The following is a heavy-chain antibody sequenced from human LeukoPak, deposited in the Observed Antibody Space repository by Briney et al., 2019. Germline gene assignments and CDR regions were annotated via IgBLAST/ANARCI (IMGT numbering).Heavy chain of an antibody. V-gene: IGHV3-23*01. CDR1: GFTFSSYG. CDR2: ISGSGGST. J-gene: IGHJ4*02. CDR3: AKDRGSSSWYISRYYFDY. Sequence: GGSLRLSCAASGFTFSSYGMSWVRQAPGKGLEWVSAISGSGGSTYYADSVKGRFTISRDNSKNTLYLQMNSLRAEDTAVYYCAKDRGSSSWYISRYYFDYWGQGTLVTVSS. D-gene: IGHD6-13*01.